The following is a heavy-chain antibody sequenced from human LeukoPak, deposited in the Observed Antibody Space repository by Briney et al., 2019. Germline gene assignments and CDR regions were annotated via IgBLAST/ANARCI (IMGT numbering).Heavy chain of an antibody. V-gene: IGHV4-61*02. CDR3: ARDYSLWSVSTFDY. J-gene: IGHJ4*02. CDR1: GGSISSGSYY. D-gene: IGHD3-3*01. CDR2: IYTSGST. Sequence: SETLSLTCTVSGGSISSGSYYWSWIRQPAGKGLEWIGRIYTSGSTNYNPSLKSRVTISVDTSKNQFSLKLSSVTAADTAVYSCARDYSLWSVSTFDYWGQGTRSPSPQ.